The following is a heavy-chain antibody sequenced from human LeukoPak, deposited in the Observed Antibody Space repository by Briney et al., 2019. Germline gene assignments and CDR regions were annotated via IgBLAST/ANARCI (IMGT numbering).Heavy chain of an antibody. D-gene: IGHD6-19*01. J-gene: IGHJ4*02. CDR3: ARTVAGDN. V-gene: IGHV3-23*01. CDR1: GFTFSNHA. CDR2: ISGSGAST. Sequence: GSLRLSCAASGFTFSNHAMNWVRPAPRKGLEWVSAISGSGASTYFADSVRGRFTISRDNSKNTLYLQMNSLRAEDTAIYYCARTVAGDNWGQGTLVTVSS.